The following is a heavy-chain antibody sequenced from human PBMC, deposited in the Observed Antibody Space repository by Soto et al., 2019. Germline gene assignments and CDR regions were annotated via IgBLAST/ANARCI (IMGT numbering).Heavy chain of an antibody. D-gene: IGHD3-10*01. V-gene: IGHV3-21*04. CDR2: IGSSGGYI. Sequence: GSLRLSCAVSGFIFSDFSMNWVRQAPGKGLEWVASIGSSGGYIFYADSVKGRFTISRDNSKNTLFLQMDSLRAEDTAIYYCAKKVNSGPGSQYFDYWGQGTLVTVSS. J-gene: IGHJ4*02. CDR3: AKKVNSGPGSQYFDY. CDR1: GFIFSDFS.